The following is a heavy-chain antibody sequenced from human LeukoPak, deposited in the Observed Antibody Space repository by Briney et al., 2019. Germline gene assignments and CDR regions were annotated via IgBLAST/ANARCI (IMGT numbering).Heavy chain of an antibody. CDR3: AKAGIFGVVRSSSDI. D-gene: IGHD3-3*01. J-gene: IGHJ3*02. V-gene: IGHV3-23*01. Sequence: PGGSLRLSCAASGFTFSGYAMTWVRQAPGKGLEWVSVISDSGGSTHYADSVKGRFTISRDNSKNTLYLQMNSLRAEDTAVYYCAKAGIFGVVRSSSDIWGQGTMVTVSS. CDR1: GFTFSGYA. CDR2: ISDSGGST.